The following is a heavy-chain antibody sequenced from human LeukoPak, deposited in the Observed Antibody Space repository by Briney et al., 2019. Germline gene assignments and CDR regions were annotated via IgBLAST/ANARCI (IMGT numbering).Heavy chain of an antibody. J-gene: IGHJ4*02. V-gene: IGHV3-7*01. Sequence: GGSLRLSCAASGFTFSSYWMSWVRQAPGKGLEWVANIKQDGSEKKYVGSVKGRFTISRDNAKNSLYLQMNSLRAEDTAVFYCARVRNTIFGVTSFDYWGQGTLVTVSS. D-gene: IGHD3-3*01. CDR1: GFTFSSYW. CDR2: IKQDGSEK. CDR3: ARVRNTIFGVTSFDY.